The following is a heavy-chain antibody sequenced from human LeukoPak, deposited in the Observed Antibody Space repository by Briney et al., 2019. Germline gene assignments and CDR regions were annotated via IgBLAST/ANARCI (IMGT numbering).Heavy chain of an antibody. CDR3: ARGAGYYYDSSGYIRNNWFDP. J-gene: IGHJ5*02. CDR2: MNPNSGNT. D-gene: IGHD3-22*01. Sequence: ASVRVSCKASGYTFTSYDINWVRQAPGQGLEWMGWMNPNSGNTGYAQKFQGRVTMTRNTSISTAYMELSSLRSEGTAVYYCARGAGYYYDSSGYIRNNWFDPWGQGTLVTVSS. CDR1: GYTFTSYD. V-gene: IGHV1-8*01.